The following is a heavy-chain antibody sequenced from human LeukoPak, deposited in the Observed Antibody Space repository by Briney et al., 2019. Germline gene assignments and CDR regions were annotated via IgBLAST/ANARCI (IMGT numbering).Heavy chain of an antibody. CDR1: GFTFDDYA. CDR2: ISWNSDNV. Sequence: GGSLRLSCAASGFTFDDYAMHWVRQAPGKGLEWVSGISWNSDNVDYADSVKGRFTISRDNSKNSLYLQMNSLRTEDMALYYCAKGGQQLLNDWFDPWGQGTLVTVSS. J-gene: IGHJ5*02. V-gene: IGHV3-9*03. D-gene: IGHD6-13*01. CDR3: AKGGQQLLNDWFDP.